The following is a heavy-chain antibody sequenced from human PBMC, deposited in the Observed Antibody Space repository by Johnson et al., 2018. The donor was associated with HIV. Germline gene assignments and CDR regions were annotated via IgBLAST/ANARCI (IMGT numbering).Heavy chain of an antibody. Sequence: QVQLVESGGGLVKPGGSLRLSCAASGFSFSDYYMSWIRQAPGKGLEWVSYISSSGSTIYYADSVKGRFSISRDNAKNSLFLQMNSLRAEDMAVYSCAPRDPTYRPGVFAIWGQVTMVTVSS. J-gene: IGHJ3*02. CDR3: APRDPTYRPGVFAI. V-gene: IGHV3-11*04. D-gene: IGHD2-2*02. CDR2: ISSSGSTI. CDR1: GFSFSDYY.